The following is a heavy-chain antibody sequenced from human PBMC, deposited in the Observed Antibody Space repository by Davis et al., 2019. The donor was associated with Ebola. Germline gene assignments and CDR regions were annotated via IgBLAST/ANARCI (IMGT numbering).Heavy chain of an antibody. Sequence: ASVKVSCKASGGTFSSYAISWVRQAPGQGLEWMGWISAYNGNPNYAQKLQGRVTMTTDTSRSTAYMELRSLRSDDTAVYYCAREAGATTRIYDSWGQGTLVTVSS. CDR3: AREAGATTRIYDS. CDR2: ISAYNGNP. J-gene: IGHJ5*01. CDR1: GGTFSSYA. D-gene: IGHD1-26*01. V-gene: IGHV1-18*01.